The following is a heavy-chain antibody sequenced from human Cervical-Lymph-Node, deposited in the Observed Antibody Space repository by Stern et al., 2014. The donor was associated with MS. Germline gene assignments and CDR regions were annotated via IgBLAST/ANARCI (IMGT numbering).Heavy chain of an antibody. CDR2: FDPQHGET. Sequence: QVQLVQSGAEVKKPGASVKVSCKVSGDTLSEISMHWVRQAPGKGLEWMGGFDPQHGETLYAQKFQGRVTMAEDRSTDTAYMELSSLRSEDTAMYYCATHRGRVTYYYGMDVWGQGTTVTVYS. V-gene: IGHV1-24*01. CDR1: GDTLSEIS. CDR3: ATHRGRVTYYYGMDV. D-gene: IGHD2-21*02. J-gene: IGHJ6*02.